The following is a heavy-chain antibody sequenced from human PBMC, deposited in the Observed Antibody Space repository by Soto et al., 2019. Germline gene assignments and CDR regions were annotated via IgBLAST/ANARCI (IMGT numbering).Heavy chain of an antibody. CDR2: INPNSGGT. Sequence: GASLKVSCKASGYTFPDYYLHWVRQAPGQGLEWMGWINPNSGGTRYAQKFQGRVTMTRDTSISTAYMELGRLRSDDTAIYYCARPYTNSTHFYLHHWGQGTLVTVSS. J-gene: IGHJ1*01. CDR1: GYTFPDYY. CDR3: ARPYTNSTHFYLHH. D-gene: IGHD2-2*02. V-gene: IGHV1-2*02.